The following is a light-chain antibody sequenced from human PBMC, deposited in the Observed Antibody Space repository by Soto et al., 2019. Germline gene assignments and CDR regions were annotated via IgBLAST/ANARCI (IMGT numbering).Light chain of an antibody. CDR1: QPLTTT. CDR2: DAS. J-gene: IGKJ2*01. CDR3: HQHYEWPYT. V-gene: IGKV3-15*01. Sequence: ETVMTQSPATLSVSPGERATLSCRASQPLTTTLAWYQHKPGQAPKLLIFDASTRATLIPARFSGSGSGTEFTLTINSLQPEDFAIYYCHQHYEWPYTFGPGTKLEIK.